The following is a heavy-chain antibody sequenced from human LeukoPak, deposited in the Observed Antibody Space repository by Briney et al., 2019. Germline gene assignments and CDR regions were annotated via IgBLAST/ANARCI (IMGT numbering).Heavy chain of an antibody. V-gene: IGHV3-23*01. CDR2: ISGSGGST. J-gene: IGHJ4*02. Sequence: GGSLRLSCAASGFTFSSYAMSWVRQAPGKGLEWVSAISGSGGSTYYADSVKGRFTISRDNSKNTLYLQMNSLRAEDTAVYYCAKAGGIDFWSGYLDYWGQGTLVTVSS. D-gene: IGHD3-3*01. CDR1: GFTFSSYA. CDR3: AKAGGIDFWSGYLDY.